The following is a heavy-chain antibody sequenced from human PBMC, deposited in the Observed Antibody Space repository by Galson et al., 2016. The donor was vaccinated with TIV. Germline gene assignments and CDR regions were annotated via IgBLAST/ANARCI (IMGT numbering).Heavy chain of an antibody. D-gene: IGHD3-10*01. Sequence: SVKVSCKASGGIFNTYTISWVRQAPGQGLEWMGKIIAIFGTTNYAQKFQGRVTITADESTSTVYMELSSLRSEDTAVYYCARGTDYYGSGSFSYWGQGTLVTVSS. CDR2: IIAIFGTT. CDR3: ARGTDYYGSGSFSY. V-gene: IGHV1-69*13. J-gene: IGHJ4*02. CDR1: GGIFNTYT.